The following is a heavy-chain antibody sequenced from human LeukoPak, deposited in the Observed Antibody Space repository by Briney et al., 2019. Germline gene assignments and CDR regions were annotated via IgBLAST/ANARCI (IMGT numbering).Heavy chain of an antibody. J-gene: IGHJ5*02. Sequence: ASVKVSCKASGYTFTGYYMHWVRQATGQGLEWMGWMNPNSGNTGYAQKFQGRVTMTRNTSISTAYMELSSLRSEDTAVYYCARGHEQLVPWGQGTLVTVSS. CDR2: MNPNSGNT. CDR3: ARGHEQLVP. D-gene: IGHD6-13*01. V-gene: IGHV1-8*02. CDR1: GYTFTGYY.